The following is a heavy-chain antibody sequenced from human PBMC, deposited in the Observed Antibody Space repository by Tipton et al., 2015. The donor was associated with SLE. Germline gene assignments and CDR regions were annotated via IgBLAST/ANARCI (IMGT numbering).Heavy chain of an antibody. CDR3: AKARYSSGWLVDY. D-gene: IGHD6-19*01. CDR2: ISSSRSYT. V-gene: IGHV3-11*05. CDR1: GFTFSAYY. J-gene: IGHJ4*02. Sequence: SGFTFSAYYMSWIRQAPGKGLEWLSYISSSRSYTNYADSVKGRFTISTDNTKKSLYLQMNSLRVEDTAVYYCAKARYSSGWLVDYWGQGTLVTVSS.